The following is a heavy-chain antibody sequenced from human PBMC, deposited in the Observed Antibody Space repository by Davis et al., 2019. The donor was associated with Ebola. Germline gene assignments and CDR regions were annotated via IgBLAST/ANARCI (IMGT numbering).Heavy chain of an antibody. D-gene: IGHD3-22*01. CDR1: GFTFTSSA. Sequence: VKVSCKASGFTFTSSAVQWVRQARGQRLEWIGWIVVGSGNTNYAQKFQERVTITRDMSTSTVYMELSSLRSEDTAVYYCARSSGYYNYYSDYWGQGTLVTVSS. CDR3: ARSSGYYNYYSDY. J-gene: IGHJ4*02. CDR2: IVVGSGNT. V-gene: IGHV1-58*01.